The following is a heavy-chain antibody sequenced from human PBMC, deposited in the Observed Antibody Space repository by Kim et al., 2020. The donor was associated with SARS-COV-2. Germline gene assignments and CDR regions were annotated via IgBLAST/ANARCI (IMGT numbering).Heavy chain of an antibody. J-gene: IGHJ4*02. D-gene: IGHD6-19*01. Sequence: YAQTCQGRVPKTRDTSTSTVYMELSSLRSEGTAVYYCARDFFGWLHYFDYWGQGTLVTVSS. V-gene: IGHV1-46*01. CDR3: ARDFFGWLHYFDY.